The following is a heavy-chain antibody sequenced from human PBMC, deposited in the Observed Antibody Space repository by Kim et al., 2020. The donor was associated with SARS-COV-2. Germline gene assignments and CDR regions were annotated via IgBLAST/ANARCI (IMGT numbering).Heavy chain of an antibody. J-gene: IGHJ6*02. CDR1: GFTFSSYG. CDR2: IWFDGSKK. D-gene: IGHD3-16*01. Sequence: GGSLRLSCAASGFTFSSYGIHWVRQAPGKGLEWVAVIWFDGSKKYYADSVKGRFTISRDNSKNTLYLQMNSLRAEDTAVYYCARVVKGGSYYYYGMDVWGQGTTVTVSS. V-gene: IGHV3-33*01. CDR3: ARVVKGGSYYYYGMDV.